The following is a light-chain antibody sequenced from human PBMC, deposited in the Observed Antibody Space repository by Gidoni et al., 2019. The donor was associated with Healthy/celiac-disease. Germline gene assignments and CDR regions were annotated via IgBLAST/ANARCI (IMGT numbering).Light chain of an antibody. CDR1: QSVLYSSNNKNY. CDR2: WAS. Sequence: DLVMTQSPYSLAVSLGERATINCKYSQSVLYSSNNKNYLAWYQQKPGQPPKLLIYWASTRESGVPDRFSGSGSGTDFTLTISSLKAEDVAVYYCQQYYSTPYTFGQGTKLEIK. CDR3: QQYYSTPYT. V-gene: IGKV4-1*01. J-gene: IGKJ2*01.